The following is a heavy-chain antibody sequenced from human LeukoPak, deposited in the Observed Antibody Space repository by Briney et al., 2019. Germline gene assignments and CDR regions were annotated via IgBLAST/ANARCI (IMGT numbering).Heavy chain of an antibody. J-gene: IGHJ4*02. CDR3: AREKRDGYNYFDY. CDR1: GGSFSGYY. D-gene: IGHD5-24*01. V-gene: IGHV4-34*01. Sequence: SETLSLTCAVYGGSFSGYYWSWIRQPPGKGLEWIGGINHSGSTNYNPSLKSRVTISVDTSKNQFSLKLSSVTAADTAVYYCAREKRDGYNYFDYWGQGTLVTASS. CDR2: INHSGST.